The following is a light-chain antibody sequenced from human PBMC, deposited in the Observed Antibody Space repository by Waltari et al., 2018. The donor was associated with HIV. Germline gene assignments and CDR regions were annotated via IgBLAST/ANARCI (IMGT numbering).Light chain of an antibody. CDR1: SSDVGAYNY. V-gene: IGLV2-14*01. CDR2: QVR. Sequence: QSALTQPASVSGSPGQSVTISCTGTSSDVGAYNYVSWYQQHPGKVPNLMIYQVRNRPSGISDRFSVSKSGNTASLIISGLQAEDEADYYCTSQTDRGTFVFGPGTKVTVL. CDR3: TSQTDRGTFV. J-gene: IGLJ1*01.